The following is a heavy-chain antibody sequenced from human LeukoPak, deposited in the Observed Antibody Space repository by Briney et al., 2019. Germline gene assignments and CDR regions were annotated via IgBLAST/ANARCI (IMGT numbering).Heavy chain of an antibody. CDR2: IYHSGST. Sequence: PSETLSLTCTVSGGSISSYYWSWIRQPPGKGLEWIGYIYHSGSTNYNPSLKSRVTISLDTSKNQFSLKLSSVTAADTAVYYCAKDDGSRSYSVYWGQGTLVTVSS. J-gene: IGHJ4*02. V-gene: IGHV4-59*01. CDR1: GGSISSYY. D-gene: IGHD1-26*01. CDR3: AKDDGSRSYSVY.